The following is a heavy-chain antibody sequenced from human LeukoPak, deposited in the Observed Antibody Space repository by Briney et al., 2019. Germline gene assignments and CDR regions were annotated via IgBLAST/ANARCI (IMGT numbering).Heavy chain of an antibody. V-gene: IGHV4-4*07. CDR2: IYTSGST. D-gene: IGHD2-21*01. CDR3: AREEFPNYYYYKDV. CDR1: GGSISSYY. J-gene: IGHJ6*03. Sequence: SETLSLTCTVSGGSISSYYWSWIRQPAGKGLEWIGRIYTSGSTNYNPSLKSRVTMSVDTSKNQFSLKLSSETAADTAVYYCAREEFPNYYYYKDVWGKGTTVTVSS.